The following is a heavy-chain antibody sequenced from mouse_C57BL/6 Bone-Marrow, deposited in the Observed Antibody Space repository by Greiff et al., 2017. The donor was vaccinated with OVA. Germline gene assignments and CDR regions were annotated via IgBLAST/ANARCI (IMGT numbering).Heavy chain of an antibody. CDR3: ARSSMVKGFAY. CDR1: GYTFTSYW. CDR2: IDPSDSYT. Sequence: QVQLQQPGAELVRPWPSVKLSCKASGYTFTSYWMHWVKQRPGQGLEWIGVIDPSDSYTNYNQKFKGKATLTVDTSSSTAYMQLSSLTSEDSAVYYCARSSMVKGFAYWGQGTLVTVSA. J-gene: IGHJ3*01. D-gene: IGHD2-2*01. V-gene: IGHV1-59*01.